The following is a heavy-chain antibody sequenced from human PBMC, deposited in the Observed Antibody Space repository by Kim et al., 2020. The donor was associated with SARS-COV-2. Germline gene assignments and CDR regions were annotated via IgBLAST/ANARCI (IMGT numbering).Heavy chain of an antibody. CDR3: AKDHYDYVWGSYRWGFDY. CDR1: GFTFSSYG. Sequence: GGSLRLSCAASGFTFSSYGMHWVRQAPGKGLEWVAVISYDGSNKYYADSVKGRFTISRDNSKNTLYLQMNSLRAEDTAVYYCAKDHYDYVWGSYRWGFDYWGQGTLVTVSS. V-gene: IGHV3-30*18. D-gene: IGHD3-16*02. CDR2: ISYDGSNK. J-gene: IGHJ4*02.